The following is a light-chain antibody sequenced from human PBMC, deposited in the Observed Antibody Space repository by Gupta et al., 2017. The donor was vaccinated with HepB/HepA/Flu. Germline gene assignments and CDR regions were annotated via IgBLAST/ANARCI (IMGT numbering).Light chain of an antibody. CDR1: SSDVGDYNY. Sequence: QSALTQPRSVSGSPGQSVTISCTGTSSDVGDYNYVPWYQQHPGKAPKLMIFDVSKRPSGVPDRFSGSKSGNTASLTISGLQADDEADYYCCSYAGSYTWVFGGGTKLTVL. CDR3: CSYAGSYTWV. V-gene: IGLV2-11*01. J-gene: IGLJ2*01. CDR2: DVS.